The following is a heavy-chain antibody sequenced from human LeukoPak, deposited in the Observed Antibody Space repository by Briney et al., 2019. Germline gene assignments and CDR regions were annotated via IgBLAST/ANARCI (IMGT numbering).Heavy chain of an antibody. CDR1: GFTFSSYA. CDR3: VKVLAPNSSGYYPFDY. Sequence: GGSLRLSCAASGFTFSSYAMSWVRQAPGKGLEWVSAISGSGDSTYYGDSVKGRFTISRDNSKNTLYVQMSSLRAEDTAVYYCVKVLAPNSSGYYPFDYWGQGTLVIVSS. D-gene: IGHD3-22*01. CDR2: ISGSGDST. V-gene: IGHV3-23*01. J-gene: IGHJ4*02.